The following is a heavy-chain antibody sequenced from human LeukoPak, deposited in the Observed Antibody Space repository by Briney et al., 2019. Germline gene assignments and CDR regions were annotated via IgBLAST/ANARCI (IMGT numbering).Heavy chain of an antibody. J-gene: IGHJ5*02. CDR2: IYYSGST. CDR1: GGSISSSSYY. V-gene: IGHV4-39*02. Sequence: PSETLTLTCTVSGGSISSSSYYWGWIRQPPGKGLEWIGSIYYSGSTYYNPSLKSRVTISVDTSKNQFSLKLSSVTAADTAVYYCARERGLFWSGYKWGSWFDPWGQGTLVTVSS. D-gene: IGHD3-3*01. CDR3: ARERGLFWSGYKWGSWFDP.